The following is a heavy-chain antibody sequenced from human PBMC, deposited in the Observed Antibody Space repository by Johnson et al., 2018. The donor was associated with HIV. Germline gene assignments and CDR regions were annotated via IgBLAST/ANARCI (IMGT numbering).Heavy chain of an antibody. D-gene: IGHD1-26*01. Sequence: QVQLVESGGGVVQPGGSLRLSCAASAFTFSSYGMHWVRQAPGKGLEWVAFIRYDGNNKYYADSVKGRFTISRDNSKNTLYLQMNSLRAEDSAVYYCAKVGKVGATTGAFDIWGQGTMVTVSS. CDR2: IRYDGNNK. CDR1: AFTFSSYG. J-gene: IGHJ3*02. CDR3: AKVGKVGATTGAFDI. V-gene: IGHV3-30*02.